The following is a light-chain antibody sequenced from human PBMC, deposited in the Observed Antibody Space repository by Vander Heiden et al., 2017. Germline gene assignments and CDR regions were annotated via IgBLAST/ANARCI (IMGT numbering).Light chain of an antibody. J-gene: IGLJ3*02. V-gene: IGLV3-9*01. CDR2: RDS. Sequence: SYELIQPLSVSVALGQTARITCGGNNIGSKKVHWYQQKPGQAPVLVIYRDSGWPSGIPERFSGSNSGNTATLTISRAQAGDEADYYCQVSDSSTARVFGGGTKLTVL. CDR1: NIGSKK. CDR3: QVSDSSTARV.